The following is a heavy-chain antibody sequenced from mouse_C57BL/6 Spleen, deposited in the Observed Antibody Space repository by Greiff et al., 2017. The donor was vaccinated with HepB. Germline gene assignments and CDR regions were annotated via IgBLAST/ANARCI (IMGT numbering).Heavy chain of an antibody. V-gene: IGHV5-4*01. Sequence: EVMLVESGGGLVKPGGSLKLSCAASGFTFSSYAMSWVRQTPEKRLEWVATISDGGSYTYYPDNVKGRFTISRDNAKNNLYLQMSHLKSEDTAMYYCARDRDYYGSNGYFDVWGTGTTVTVSS. CDR3: ARDRDYYGSNGYFDV. CDR2: ISDGGSYT. D-gene: IGHD1-1*01. J-gene: IGHJ1*03. CDR1: GFTFSSYA.